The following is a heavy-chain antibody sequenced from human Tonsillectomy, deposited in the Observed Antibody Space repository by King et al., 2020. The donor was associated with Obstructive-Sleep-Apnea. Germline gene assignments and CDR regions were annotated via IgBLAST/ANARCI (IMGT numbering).Heavy chain of an antibody. V-gene: IGHV3-74*01. J-gene: IGHJ4*02. Sequence: EVQLVESGGGFVQPGGSLRLSCAASGFIFSSYWMHLVRPVPGKGLVGVSRINNDGSTTNYADSVKGRFPISRDNAKSTVFLQMDSLGAEDTAVFYCARDRDYYDSSGYYYSEGFDYWGQGTLVTVSS. CDR2: INNDGSTT. CDR3: ARDRDYYDSSGYYYSEGFDY. D-gene: IGHD3-22*01. CDR1: GFIFSSYW.